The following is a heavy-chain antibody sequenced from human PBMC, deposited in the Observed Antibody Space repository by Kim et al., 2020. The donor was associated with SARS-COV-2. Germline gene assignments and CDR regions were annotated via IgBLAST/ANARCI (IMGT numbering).Heavy chain of an antibody. CDR1: GGSISSGGYY. V-gene: IGHV4-31*03. J-gene: IGHJ4*02. CDR3: ARSESQGFYGDYVDFDY. CDR2: IYYSGST. D-gene: IGHD4-17*01. Sequence: SETLSLTCTVSGGSISSGGYYWSWIRQHPGKGLEWIGYIYYSGSTYYNPSLKSRVTISVDTSKNQFSLKLSSVTAADTAVYYCARSESQGFYGDYVDFDYWGQGTLVTVSS.